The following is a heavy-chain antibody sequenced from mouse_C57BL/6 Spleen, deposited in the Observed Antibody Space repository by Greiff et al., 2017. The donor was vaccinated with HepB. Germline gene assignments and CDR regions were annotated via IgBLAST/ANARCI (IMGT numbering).Heavy chain of an antibody. CDR1: GFTFSDYG. Sequence: VQLKESGGGLVKPGGSLKLSCAASGFTFSDYGMHWVRQAPEKGLEWVAYISSGSSTIYYADTVKGRFTISRDNAKNTLFLQMTSLRSEDTAMYYCARNSKEYYYAMDYWGQGTSVTVSS. V-gene: IGHV5-17*01. D-gene: IGHD2-5*01. CDR3: ARNSKEYYYAMDY. J-gene: IGHJ4*01. CDR2: ISSGSSTI.